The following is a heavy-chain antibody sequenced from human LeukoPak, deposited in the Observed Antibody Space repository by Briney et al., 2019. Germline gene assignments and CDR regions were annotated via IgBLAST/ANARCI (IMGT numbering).Heavy chain of an antibody. CDR1: GYTFTSYA. CDR2: INAGNGNT. V-gene: IGHV1-3*01. J-gene: IGHJ5*02. CDR3: ASVRVVAAPTNWFDP. D-gene: IGHD2-15*01. Sequence: GASVKVSCKASGYTFTSYAMHWVRQAPGQRLEWMGWINAGNGNTKYSQKFQGRVTITRDTSASTAYMELSSLRSEDTAVYYCASVRVVAAPTNWFDPWGQGTLVTVSS.